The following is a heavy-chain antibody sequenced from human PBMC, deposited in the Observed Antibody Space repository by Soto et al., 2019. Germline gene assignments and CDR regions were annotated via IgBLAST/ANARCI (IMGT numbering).Heavy chain of an antibody. D-gene: IGHD3-9*01. J-gene: IGHJ4*02. CDR3: ARGDESFDWLLPFDY. Sequence: QVQLVQSGAEVKKPGASVKVSCKASGYTFSTYGISWVRQAPGQGLEWMGWISVYNGNTNYAQKVQGRVTMTTDISQSTAYMELRSLRSDDTAVYYCARGDESFDWLLPFDYWGQGTLVTVSS. V-gene: IGHV1-18*01. CDR2: ISVYNGNT. CDR1: GYTFSTYG.